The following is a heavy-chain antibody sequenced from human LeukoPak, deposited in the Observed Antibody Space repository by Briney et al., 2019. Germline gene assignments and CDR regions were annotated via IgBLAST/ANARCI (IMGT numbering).Heavy chain of an antibody. D-gene: IGHD3-10*01. CDR2: IYHSGST. CDR3: ADSGREGLWFDP. Sequence: SETLSLTCTVSGYSISSGYYWGWIRPPPGKGLEWIGIIYHSGSTYYNPSLKSRITISVDTSKNQFSLKLSSVTAADTAVYYCADSGREGLWFDPWGQGTLVTVSS. J-gene: IGHJ5*02. CDR1: GYSISSGYY. V-gene: IGHV4-38-2*02.